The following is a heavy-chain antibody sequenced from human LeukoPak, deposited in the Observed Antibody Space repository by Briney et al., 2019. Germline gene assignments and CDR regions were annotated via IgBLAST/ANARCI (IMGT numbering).Heavy chain of an antibody. J-gene: IGHJ4*02. V-gene: IGHV3-30*02. CDR3: AKLGEGGYSYDYLPYYFDY. D-gene: IGHD5-18*01. CDR1: RFTFNNYG. Sequence: PGGSLRLSCAASRFTFNNYGMHWVRQAPGKGLEWVAFIRFDGSNKYCADSVKGRFTISRDNSKNTLYLQMNSLRAEDTAVYYCAKLGEGGYSYDYLPYYFDYWGQGTLVTVSS. CDR2: IRFDGSNK.